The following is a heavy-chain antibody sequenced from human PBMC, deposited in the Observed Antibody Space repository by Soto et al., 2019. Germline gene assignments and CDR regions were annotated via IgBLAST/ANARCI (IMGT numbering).Heavy chain of an antibody. D-gene: IGHD2-2*02. J-gene: IGHJ4*02. CDR3: ARQGYCSSTACYTVDY. V-gene: IGHV4-4*02. CDR1: GVSISSGNW. CDR2: VYNDGSA. Sequence: SETLSLTCDVSGVSISSGNWWSWVRQPPGKGLEWIAEVYNDGSANYHPSLESRATISVDRSKNQFSLRLSSVTAADTAMYYCARQGYCSSTACYTVDYWGQGTLVTVSS.